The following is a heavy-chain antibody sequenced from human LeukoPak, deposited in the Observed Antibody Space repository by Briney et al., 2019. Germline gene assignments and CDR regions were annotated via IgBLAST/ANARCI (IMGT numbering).Heavy chain of an antibody. J-gene: IGHJ3*02. CDR1: GFALSSYS. CDR2: INSGSSII. Sequence: QPGGSLRLSCGASGFALSSYSMDWVRQAPGKGREWVSHINSGSSIIYYADSVKGRFTISRDNAGNSLYLQMNSLRAADTAVYYCARVLLERPGIDSFDIWGQGTMVTVSS. CDR3: ARVLLERPGIDSFDI. V-gene: IGHV3-48*01. D-gene: IGHD1-1*01.